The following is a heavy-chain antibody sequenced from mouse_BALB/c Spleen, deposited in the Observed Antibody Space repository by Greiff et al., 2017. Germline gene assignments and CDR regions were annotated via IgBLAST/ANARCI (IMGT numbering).Heavy chain of an antibody. CDR2: ISNGGGST. D-gene: IGHD1-1*01. CDR1: GFTFSSYT. CDR3: ARAYYYGSSYDYAMDY. V-gene: IGHV5-12-2*01. Sequence: EVKLVESGGGLVQPGGSLKLSCAASGFTFSSYTMSWVRQTPEKRLEWVAYISNGGGSTYYPDTVKGRFTISRDNAKNTLYLQMSSLKSEDTAMYYCARAYYYGSSYDYAMDYWGQGTSVTVSS. J-gene: IGHJ4*01.